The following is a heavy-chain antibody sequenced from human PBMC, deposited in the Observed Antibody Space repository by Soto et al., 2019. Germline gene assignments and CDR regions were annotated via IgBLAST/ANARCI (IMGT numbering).Heavy chain of an antibody. CDR2: IGRRSDI. CDR3: ARPETAWHLAYGLDV. D-gene: IGHD2-21*02. CDR1: GSSFSTYR. V-gene: IGHV3-21*01. J-gene: IGHJ6*02. Sequence: SXACLTLTCDVCGSSFSTYRMDWVRQAPGKGLEWVSSIGRRSDIYYADSVKGRFTISRDNAKNSVSLQMNSLRDEDTAVYHCARPETAWHLAYGLDVCGQRTTVTVSS.